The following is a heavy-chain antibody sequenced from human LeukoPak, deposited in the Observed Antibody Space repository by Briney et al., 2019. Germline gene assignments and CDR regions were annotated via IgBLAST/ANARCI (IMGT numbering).Heavy chain of an antibody. D-gene: IGHD3-22*01. V-gene: IGHV3-33*08. CDR1: GFTFSSYG. CDR2: IWYDGSKK. CDR3: ARDLIVVDDAFDI. J-gene: IGHJ3*02. Sequence: PGGSLRLSCAASGFTFSSYGMHWVRQAPGKGLEWVAVIWYDGSKKYYADSVKGRFTISRDNSKNTLYLQMNSLGPEDTAVYHCARDLIVVDDAFDIWGQGTMVTVSS.